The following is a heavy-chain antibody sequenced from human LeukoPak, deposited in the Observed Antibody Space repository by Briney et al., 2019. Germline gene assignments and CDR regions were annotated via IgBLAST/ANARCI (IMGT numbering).Heavy chain of an antibody. CDR1: GFTFSSYA. CDR2: ISGSSSSYI. J-gene: IGHJ4*02. Sequence: GGSLRLSCAASGFTFSSYAMSWVRHAPGKGLEWVSAISGSSSSYIYYADSVKGRFTISRDNAKNSLYLQMNSLRAEDTAVYYCARVGGYSYGTYYFDYWGQGTLVTVSS. V-gene: IGHV3-21*01. D-gene: IGHD5-18*01. CDR3: ARVGGYSYGTYYFDY.